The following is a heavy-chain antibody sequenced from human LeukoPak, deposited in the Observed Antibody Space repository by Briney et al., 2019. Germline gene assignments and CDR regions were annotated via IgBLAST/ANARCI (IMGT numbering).Heavy chain of an antibody. Sequence: PSETLSLTCTVSGGSISSYYWSWIRQPPGKGLEWIGYIYCSGSTNYNPSLKSRVTISVDTSKNQFSLKLSSVTAADTAVYYCARATLLGYCSGGSCPVDYFDYWGQGTLVTVSS. V-gene: IGHV4-59*08. D-gene: IGHD2-15*01. J-gene: IGHJ4*02. CDR2: IYCSGST. CDR1: GGSISSYY. CDR3: ARATLLGYCSGGSCPVDYFDY.